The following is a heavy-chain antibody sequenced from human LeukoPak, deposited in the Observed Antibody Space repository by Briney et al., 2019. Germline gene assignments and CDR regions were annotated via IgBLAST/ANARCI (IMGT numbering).Heavy chain of an antibody. Sequence: PSETLSLTCTVSGGSISSYYWSWIRQPPGKGLEWIGYIYYSGSTNYNPSLKSRVTISVDTSKNQFSLRLSSVTAADTAVYYCARVTRDGSSTDYWGQGTLVTVSS. CDR1: GGSISSYY. V-gene: IGHV4-59*01. CDR3: ARVTRDGSSTDY. J-gene: IGHJ4*02. CDR2: IYYSGST. D-gene: IGHD6-13*01.